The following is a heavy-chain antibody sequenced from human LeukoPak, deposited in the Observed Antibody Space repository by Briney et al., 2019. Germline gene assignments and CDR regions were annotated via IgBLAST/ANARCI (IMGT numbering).Heavy chain of an antibody. CDR3: AKRGVVIRVILVGFHKEAQYFDS. V-gene: IGHV3-23*01. Sequence: GGSLRLSCAVSGITLSNFGMSWVRQTPGKGLEWVAGISDSGGRTNYADSVKGRFTISRDNPKNTLYLQMNSLRAEDTAVYFCAKRGVVIRVILVGFHKEAQYFDSWGQGALVTVSS. CDR2: ISDSGGRT. D-gene: IGHD3-22*01. CDR1: GITLSNFG. J-gene: IGHJ4*02.